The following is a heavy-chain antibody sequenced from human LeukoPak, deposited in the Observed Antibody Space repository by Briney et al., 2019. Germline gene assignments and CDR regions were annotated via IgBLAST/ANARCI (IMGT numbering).Heavy chain of an antibody. CDR2: ITAGNGNT. Sequence: GASVNVSCTASGYTFNTYGIGWVRQAPRQGREWMGWITAGNGNTNYAQKVQGRVTMTTDTSTSTAYMELRSLRSDDTAVYFCARDLARGYSYGYNAFDIWGQGTMVTVSS. CDR1: GYTFNTYG. J-gene: IGHJ3*02. V-gene: IGHV1-18*01. D-gene: IGHD5-18*01. CDR3: ARDLARGYSYGYNAFDI.